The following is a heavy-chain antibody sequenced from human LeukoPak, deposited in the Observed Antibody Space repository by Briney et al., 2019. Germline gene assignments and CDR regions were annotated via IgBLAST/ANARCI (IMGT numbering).Heavy chain of an antibody. Sequence: ASVKVSCKASGYTFTSYGISWVRQAPGQGLEWMGIINPSGGSTSYAQKFQGRVTMTRDTSTSTVYMELSSLRSEDTAVYYCARDRPDIVVVPAAMDVWGQGTTVTVSS. CDR1: GYTFTSYG. V-gene: IGHV1-46*01. D-gene: IGHD2-2*01. CDR2: INPSGGST. J-gene: IGHJ6*02. CDR3: ARDRPDIVVVPAAMDV.